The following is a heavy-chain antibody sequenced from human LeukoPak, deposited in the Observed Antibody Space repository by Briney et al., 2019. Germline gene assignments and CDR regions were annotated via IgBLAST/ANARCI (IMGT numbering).Heavy chain of an antibody. Sequence: GGSLRLSCAASGFTFSNSAMNWVRQAPGKGLEWVSSINNVGSHIYYADSVKGRFTISRDNAKNSLYLQMNSLRAEDTAVYYCAREDYWGQGTLVTVSS. J-gene: IGHJ4*02. CDR2: INNVGSHI. CDR1: GFTFSNSA. V-gene: IGHV3-21*01. CDR3: AREDY.